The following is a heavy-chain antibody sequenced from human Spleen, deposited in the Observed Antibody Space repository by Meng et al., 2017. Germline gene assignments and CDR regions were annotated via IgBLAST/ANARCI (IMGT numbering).Heavy chain of an antibody. CDR2: IYYSGST. D-gene: IGHD3-10*01. V-gene: IGHV4-39*07. CDR1: GGSISSSSYY. Sequence: GSLRLSCTVSGGSISSSSYYWGWIRQPPGKGLEWIGSIYYSGSTYYNPSLKSRVTISVDTSKNQFSLKLSSVTAADTAVYYCARAHITKGFDPWGQGTLVTVSS. CDR3: ARAHITKGFDP. J-gene: IGHJ5*02.